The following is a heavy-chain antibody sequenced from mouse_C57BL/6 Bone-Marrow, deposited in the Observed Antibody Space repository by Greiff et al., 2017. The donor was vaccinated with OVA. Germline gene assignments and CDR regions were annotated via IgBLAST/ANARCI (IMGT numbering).Heavy chain of an antibody. V-gene: IGHV1-50*01. CDR2: IDPSDSYI. CDR3: ARGDYDGVADY. Sequence: QVQLQQPGAELVKPGASVRLSCKASGYTFTSYWMQWVKERPGQGLEWIGEIDPSDSYINYNQKFKGKATLTVDTSSSTAYMQLSSLRSEDSAVYYCARGDYDGVADYWGQGTSVTVSS. D-gene: IGHD2-4*01. CDR1: GYTFTSYW. J-gene: IGHJ4*01.